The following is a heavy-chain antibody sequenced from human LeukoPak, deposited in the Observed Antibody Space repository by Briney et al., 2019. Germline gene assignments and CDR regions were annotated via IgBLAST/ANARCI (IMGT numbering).Heavy chain of an antibody. CDR3: ARGDDYGDYVLDY. V-gene: IGHV1-2*04. CDR2: INPNSGGT. D-gene: IGHD4-17*01. CDR1: GYTFTSCD. J-gene: IGHJ4*02. Sequence: ASVKVSCKASGYTFTSCDINWVRQAPGQGLEWMGWINPNSGGTNYAQKFQGWVTMTRDTSISTAYMELSRLRSDDTAVYYCARGDDYGDYVLDYWGQGTLVTVSS.